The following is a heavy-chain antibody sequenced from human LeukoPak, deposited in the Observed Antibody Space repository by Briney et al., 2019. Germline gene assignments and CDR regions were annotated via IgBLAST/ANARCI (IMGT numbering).Heavy chain of an antibody. CDR2: ISWNSGSI. J-gene: IGHJ4*02. CDR1: RFTFDDYA. CDR3: AKDMEYGMATPGDY. D-gene: IGHD5-24*01. Sequence: GGSLRLSCAASRFTFDDYAMHWVRQAPGKGLEWVSGISWNSGSIGYADSVKGRFTISRDNAKNSLYLQMNSLRAEDTALYYCAKDMEYGMATPGDYWGQGTLVTVSS. V-gene: IGHV3-9*01.